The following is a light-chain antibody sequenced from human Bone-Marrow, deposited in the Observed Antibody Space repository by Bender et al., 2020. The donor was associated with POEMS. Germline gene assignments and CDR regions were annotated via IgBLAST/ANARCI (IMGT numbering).Light chain of an antibody. CDR3: SSYTTTTTRV. CDR2: TNN. CDR1: GSNIGGYP. V-gene: IGLV1-44*01. J-gene: IGLJ1*01. Sequence: QSVLTQPPSVSGTPGQRVTISCSGSGSNIGGYPVNWYQQLPGTAPRLLIYTNNERPSGVPDRFSGSKSGTSASLASTGLQAEDEADYYCSSYTTTTTRVFGTGTWVSVL.